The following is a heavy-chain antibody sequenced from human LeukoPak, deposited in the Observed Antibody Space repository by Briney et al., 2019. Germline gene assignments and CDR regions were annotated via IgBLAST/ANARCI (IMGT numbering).Heavy chain of an antibody. CDR2: ISYDGSNK. Sequence: GGSLRLSCAASGFTLSSYAMHWVRQAPGKGLEWVAVISYDGSNKYYADSVKGRFTISRDNSKNTLYLQMNSLRAEDTALYYCAKDTLTRDYEFDYWGQGTLVTVSS. V-gene: IGHV3-30*04. D-gene: IGHD4-17*01. CDR3: AKDTLTRDYEFDY. CDR1: GFTLSSYA. J-gene: IGHJ4*02.